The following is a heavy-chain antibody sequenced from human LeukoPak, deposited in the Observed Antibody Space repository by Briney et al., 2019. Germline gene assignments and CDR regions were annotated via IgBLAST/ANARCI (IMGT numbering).Heavy chain of an antibody. D-gene: IGHD3-22*01. Sequence: SETLSLTCTVSGGSISSYYWSWIRQPPGKGLEWIGYIYYSGSTNYNPSLKSRVTISVDTSKNQFSLKLSSVTAADTAVYYCARGYSGYDYWGRGTLVTVSS. CDR1: GGSISSYY. CDR3: ARGYSGYDY. J-gene: IGHJ4*02. CDR2: IYYSGST. V-gene: IGHV4-59*01.